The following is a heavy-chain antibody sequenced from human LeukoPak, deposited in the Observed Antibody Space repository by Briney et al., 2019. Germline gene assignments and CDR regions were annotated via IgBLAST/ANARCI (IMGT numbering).Heavy chain of an antibody. V-gene: IGHV4-39*07. CDR2: IYYSGST. CDR1: GGSISSSSYY. CDR3: SIVGATMGFDY. Sequence: SETLPLTCTVSGGSISSSSYYWGWIRQPPGKGLEWIGSIYYSGSTYYNPSLKSRVTISVDTSKNQFSLKLSSVTAADTAVYYCSIVGATMGFDYWGQGTLVTVSS. D-gene: IGHD1-26*01. J-gene: IGHJ4*02.